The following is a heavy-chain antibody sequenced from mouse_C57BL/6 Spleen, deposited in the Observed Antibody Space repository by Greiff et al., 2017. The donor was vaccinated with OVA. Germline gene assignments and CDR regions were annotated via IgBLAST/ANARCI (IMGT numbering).Heavy chain of an antibody. J-gene: IGHJ2*01. CDR2: IDPENGDT. CDR1: GFNIKDDY. Sequence: VQLQQSGAELVRPGASVKLSCTASGFNIKDDYMHWVKQRPEQGLEWIGWIDPENGDTEYASKFQGKATITADTSSNTAYLQLSSLTSEDTAVYYCTKRGGLDYWGQGTTLTVSS. CDR3: TKRGGLDY. V-gene: IGHV14-4*01.